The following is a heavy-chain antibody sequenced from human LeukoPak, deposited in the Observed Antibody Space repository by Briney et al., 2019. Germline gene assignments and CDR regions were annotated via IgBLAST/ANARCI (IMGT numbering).Heavy chain of an antibody. V-gene: IGHV3-21*01. CDR1: GFTFSSYS. Sequence: PGGSLRLSCAASGFTFSSYSMNWVRQAPGKGLEWVSSISSSSSYIYYADSVKGRFTISRDNAKNSLYLQMNSLRAEDTAVYYCARASYYYDSSGYRTKSYAFDIWGQGTMVTVSS. CDR2: ISSSSSYI. CDR3: ARASYYYDSSGYRTKSYAFDI. D-gene: IGHD3-22*01. J-gene: IGHJ3*02.